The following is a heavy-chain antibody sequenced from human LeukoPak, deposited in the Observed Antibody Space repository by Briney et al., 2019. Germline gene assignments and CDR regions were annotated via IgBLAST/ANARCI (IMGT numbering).Heavy chain of an antibody. Sequence: GGSLRLSCAASGFTFDDYAMHWVRHAPGKGLEWVSGISWNSGSIGYADSVKGRFTISRDNAKNSLYLQMNSLRAEDTALYYCAKGVGSGSYSEFDYWGQGTLVTVSS. CDR2: ISWNSGSI. V-gene: IGHV3-9*01. CDR3: AKGVGSGSYSEFDY. J-gene: IGHJ4*02. D-gene: IGHD3-10*01. CDR1: GFTFDDYA.